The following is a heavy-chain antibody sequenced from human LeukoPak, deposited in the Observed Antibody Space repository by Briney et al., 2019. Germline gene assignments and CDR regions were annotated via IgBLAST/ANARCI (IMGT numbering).Heavy chain of an antibody. CDR2: INPSVGST. D-gene: IGHD3-3*01. CDR3: ARDFRSQNVYYDFWSGRQHYFDY. V-gene: IGHV1-46*01. CDR1: GYTFTSYY. Sequence: ASVKLSCTASGYTFTSYYMHCVRQAPGQGLEWMGIINPSVGSTSYAQKFQGRVTMTRDMSTSTVYMELSSLRAEDTAVYYCARDFRSQNVYYDFWSGRQHYFDYWGQGTLVTVPS. J-gene: IGHJ4*02.